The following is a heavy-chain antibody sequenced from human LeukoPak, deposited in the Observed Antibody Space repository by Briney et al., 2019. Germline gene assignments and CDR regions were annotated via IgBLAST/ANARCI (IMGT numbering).Heavy chain of an antibody. CDR2: IRYDGSNK. CDR3: AKTGTPWYYFDY. D-gene: IGHD6-13*01. Sequence: GGSPRLSCAASGFTFSSYGMHWVRQAPGKGLEWVAFIRYDGSNKYYADSVKGRFTISRDNSKNTLYLQMNSLRAEDTAVYYCAKTGTPWYYFDYWGQGTLVTVSS. J-gene: IGHJ4*02. V-gene: IGHV3-30*02. CDR1: GFTFSSYG.